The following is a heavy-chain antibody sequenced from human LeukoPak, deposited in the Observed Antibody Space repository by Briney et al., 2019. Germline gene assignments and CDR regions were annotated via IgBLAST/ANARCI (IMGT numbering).Heavy chain of an antibody. J-gene: IGHJ4*02. CDR2: IYYSGST. V-gene: IGHV4-59*01. Sequence: KPSETLSLTRTVSGGSISSYYWSWIRQPPGKGLEWIGYIYYSGSTNYNPSLKSRVTISVDTSKNQFSLKLSSVTAADTAVYYCARSTYSSSSNVDFDYWGQGTLVTVFS. CDR1: GGSISSYY. CDR3: ARSTYSSSSNVDFDY. D-gene: IGHD6-6*01.